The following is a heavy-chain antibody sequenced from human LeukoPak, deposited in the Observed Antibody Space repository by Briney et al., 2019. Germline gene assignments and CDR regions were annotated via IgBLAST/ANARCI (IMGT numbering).Heavy chain of an antibody. Sequence: SETLSLTCTVSDDSISGYYWSWIRQSPGKGLEWIGNTYYSGNNNYNPSLKSRVTMSVDTSKNQFSLMLTSLSAADTAVYYCARVSTIFGVVLHSFDYWGQGALVTVSS. CDR2: TYYSGNN. CDR3: ARVSTIFGVVLHSFDY. CDR1: DDSISGYY. D-gene: IGHD3-3*01. V-gene: IGHV4-59*01. J-gene: IGHJ4*02.